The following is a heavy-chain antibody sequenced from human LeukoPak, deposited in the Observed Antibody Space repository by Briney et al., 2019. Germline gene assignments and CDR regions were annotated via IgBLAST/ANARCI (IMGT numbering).Heavy chain of an antibody. Sequence: ASVKVSCKASGHTFTGYYMHWVRQAPGQGLEWMGWINPNSGGTNYAQKFQGRVTMTSDTSISTAYIELTRLRSDDTAVYYCARDLDGSSGCDYWGQGTLVTVSS. CDR2: INPNSGGT. CDR3: ARDLDGSSGCDY. D-gene: IGHD6-13*01. J-gene: IGHJ4*02. V-gene: IGHV1-2*02. CDR1: GHTFTGYY.